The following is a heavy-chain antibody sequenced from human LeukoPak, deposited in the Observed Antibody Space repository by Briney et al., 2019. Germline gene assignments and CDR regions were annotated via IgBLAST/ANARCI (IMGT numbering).Heavy chain of an antibody. CDR1: GFTFTSSA. Sequence: SVKVSCKASGFTFTSSAMQWVRQARGQRLEWIGWIAVGSGNTNYPQKFQERVTITRDMSTTTAYMELSSLRSEDTAMYYCAADRDYYGSGGDAFDLWGQGTMVTVSS. J-gene: IGHJ3*01. CDR3: AADRDYYGSGGDAFDL. V-gene: IGHV1-58*02. D-gene: IGHD3-10*01. CDR2: IAVGSGNT.